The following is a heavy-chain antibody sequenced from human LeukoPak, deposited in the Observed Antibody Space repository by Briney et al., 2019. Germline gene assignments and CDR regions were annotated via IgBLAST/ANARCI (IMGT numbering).Heavy chain of an antibody. CDR2: IKHDGSED. Sequence: SGGSLRLSCAASGFTFSNYWMTWVRQAPGKGLEWVANIKHDGSEDYYLDSVKGRFTISRDNAKSSMWLQMNSLRDEDTAVYYCALSTTIVGATFSNYWGQGTLVTVSS. CDR3: ALSTTIVGATFSNY. D-gene: IGHD1-26*01. CDR1: GFTFSNYW. V-gene: IGHV3-7*01. J-gene: IGHJ4*02.